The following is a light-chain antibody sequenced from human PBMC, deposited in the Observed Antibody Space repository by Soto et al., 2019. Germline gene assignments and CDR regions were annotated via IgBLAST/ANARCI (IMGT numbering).Light chain of an antibody. V-gene: IGLV2-23*02. CDR3: CSYAGSSLVV. CDR1: SSDVGSYNL. Sequence: QSALTQPASVSGSPGQSITISCTGTSSDVGSYNLVSWYQQHPCKDPKIMIYEVSKRPSGVSNRLSVSKSGNTASLTISGLQADDEADYYCCSYAGSSLVVFGGGTKVTVL. J-gene: IGLJ2*01. CDR2: EVS.